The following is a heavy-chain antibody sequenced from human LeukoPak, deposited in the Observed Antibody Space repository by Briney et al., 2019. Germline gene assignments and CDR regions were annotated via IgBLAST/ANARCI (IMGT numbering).Heavy chain of an antibody. D-gene: IGHD4-23*01. Sequence: ASVTVSCKASGYTFTSYYMHWVRQAPGQGLEWMGIINPSGGSTSYAQKFQGRVTMTRDTSTSTAYMELSSLRSEDTAVYYCARSGRRAQLPFDYWGQGTLVTVSS. CDR1: GYTFTSYY. CDR3: ARSGRRAQLPFDY. J-gene: IGHJ4*02. V-gene: IGHV1-46*01. CDR2: INPSGGST.